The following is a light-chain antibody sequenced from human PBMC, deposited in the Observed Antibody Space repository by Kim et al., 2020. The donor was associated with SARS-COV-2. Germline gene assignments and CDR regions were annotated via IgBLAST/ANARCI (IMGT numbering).Light chain of an antibody. Sequence: GQKVTISRSGSGSNSGNNYVFWFQQFPGTAPKLLIYDNNRRPSGIPDRFSGSNSGTSATLDITGLQTGDEADYFCATWDSSLSAGMFGGGTQLTVL. CDR2: DNN. CDR1: GSNSGNNY. V-gene: IGLV1-51*01. J-gene: IGLJ3*02. CDR3: ATWDSSLSAGM.